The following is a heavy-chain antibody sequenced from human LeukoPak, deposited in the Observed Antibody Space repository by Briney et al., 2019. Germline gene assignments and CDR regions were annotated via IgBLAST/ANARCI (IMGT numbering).Heavy chain of an antibody. D-gene: IGHD1-26*01. Sequence: PSETLSLTCTVSGGSISRIIDYWGWIRQPPGKGLEWIGSIYYSGGTFYNPSLKSRVTISVDTSKNQFSLKLSSVTAADTAIYYCARNESILGTTGLNDFFDDWGRGTLVAVSS. CDR1: GGSISRIIDY. V-gene: IGHV4-39*01. CDR3: ARNESILGTTGLNDFFDD. J-gene: IGHJ4*02. CDR2: IYYSGGT.